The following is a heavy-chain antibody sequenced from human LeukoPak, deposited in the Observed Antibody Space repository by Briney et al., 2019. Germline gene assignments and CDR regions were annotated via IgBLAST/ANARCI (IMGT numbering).Heavy chain of an antibody. V-gene: IGHV3-23*01. CDR2: ISGSGDNT. D-gene: IGHD1-26*01. CDR3: AKTPYSGTHGQAFDI. Sequence: GGSLRLSCAASGFIFSNYAMGWVRQAPGKGLEGVSGISGSGDNTFYGDSVKGRFTISRDNSKNTLYPQMNSLRAEDTAIYYCAKTPYSGTHGQAFDIWGQGTMVTVSS. J-gene: IGHJ3*02. CDR1: GFIFSNYA.